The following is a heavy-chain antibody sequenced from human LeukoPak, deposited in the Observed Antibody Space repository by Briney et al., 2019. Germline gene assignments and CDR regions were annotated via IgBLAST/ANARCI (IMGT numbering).Heavy chain of an antibody. Sequence: SETLSLTCSVSGGSISSGSYYWSWIRQPAGKGLEWIGRIYTSGSTNYNPSLKSRVTISVDTSKNQFSLKLSSVTAADTAVYYCAGVLRGYSYGYFDYWGQGTLVTVSS. V-gene: IGHV4-61*02. CDR1: GGSISSGSYY. D-gene: IGHD5-18*01. CDR3: AGVLRGYSYGYFDY. CDR2: IYTSGST. J-gene: IGHJ4*02.